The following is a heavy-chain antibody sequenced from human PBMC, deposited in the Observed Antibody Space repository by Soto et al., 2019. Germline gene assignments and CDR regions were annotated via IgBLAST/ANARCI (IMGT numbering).Heavy chain of an antibody. J-gene: IGHJ4*01. CDR2: IYYSGST. CDR1: SCGFW. D-gene: IGHD3-16*02. CDR3: AKSVIVADARSLDY. Sequence: SCGFWWRRIHKNPGKGLEWIGYIYYSGSTYYNPSLKSRVTISVDTSKNQFSLKLSSVTAADTVVFFYAKSVIVADARSLDYRCNGTPVPVSP. V-gene: IGHV4-31*02.